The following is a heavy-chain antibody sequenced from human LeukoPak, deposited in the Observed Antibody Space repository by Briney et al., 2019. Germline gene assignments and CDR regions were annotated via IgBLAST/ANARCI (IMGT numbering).Heavy chain of an antibody. J-gene: IGHJ5*02. CDR1: GHSISSYY. Sequence: SETLSLTCTVSGHSISSYYWSWIRQPPGKGLEWIGYIYYTGSTNCNPSLKSRVTMSVDTSKNQFSLKLSSVTAADTAVYYCARHSGYSSGWYGHWGQGTLVTVSS. CDR3: ARHSGYSSGWYGH. CDR2: IYYTGST. D-gene: IGHD6-19*01. V-gene: IGHV4-59*08.